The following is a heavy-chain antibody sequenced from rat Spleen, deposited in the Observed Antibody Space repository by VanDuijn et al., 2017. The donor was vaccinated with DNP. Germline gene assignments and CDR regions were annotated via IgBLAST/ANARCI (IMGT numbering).Heavy chain of an antibody. D-gene: IGHD1-10*01. CDR1: GFTFNNYW. CDR2: ITSSGGST. V-gene: IGHV5-31*01. Sequence: EVQLVESGGDLVQPGRSLKLSCVASGFTFNNYWMTWIRQVPGKGLEWVASITSSGGSTYYPDSLKGRFTISRDNAKSTLYLQMNSLRSEDTATYYCAYNNYFDYWGQGVMVTVSS. J-gene: IGHJ2*01. CDR3: AYNNYFDY.